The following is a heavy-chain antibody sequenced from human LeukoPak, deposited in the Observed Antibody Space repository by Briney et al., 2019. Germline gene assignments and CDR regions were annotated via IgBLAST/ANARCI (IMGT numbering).Heavy chain of an antibody. J-gene: IGHJ4*02. V-gene: IGHV4-30-4*01. CDR2: IYYSGST. CDR1: GGSISSGDYY. D-gene: IGHD3-22*01. Sequence: SQTLPLTSTVSGGSISSGDYYWSWIRQPPGKGLEWIGYIYYSGSTYYNPSLKSRVTISVDTSKNQFSLKLSSVTAADTAVYYCARVYYYDSSGYYFFDYWGQGTLVTVSS. CDR3: ARVYYYDSSGYYFFDY.